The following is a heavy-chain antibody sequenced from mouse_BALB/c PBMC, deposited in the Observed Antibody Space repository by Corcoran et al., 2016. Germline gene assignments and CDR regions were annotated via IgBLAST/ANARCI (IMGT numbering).Heavy chain of an antibody. V-gene: IGHV9-3-1*01. J-gene: IGHJ4*01. Sequence: QIQLVQSGPELKKPGETVKISCKASGYTFTNYGMNWVKQAPGKGLKWMGWINTYTGEPTYADDFKGRFAFSLETSASTAYLQINNLKNEGTATYFCARAPLHYYAMDYWGQGTSVTVSS. CDR3: ARAPLHYYAMDY. CDR1: GYTFTNYG. CDR2: INTYTGEP. D-gene: IGHD6-1*01.